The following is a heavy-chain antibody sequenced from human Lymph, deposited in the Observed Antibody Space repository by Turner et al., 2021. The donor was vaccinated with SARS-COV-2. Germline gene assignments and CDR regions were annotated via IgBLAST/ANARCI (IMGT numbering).Heavy chain of an antibody. CDR3: ARDIPTTADYFDY. Sequence: EVQLVESGGGLVKPGGSLRLSCAASGLTFSTYSMNWVRQAPGKGLEWISSISSSSSYIYYADSVKGRFTISKDDAKNSLYLQMNSLGAEDTAVYYCARDIPTTADYFDYWGQGTLVTVSS. V-gene: IGHV3-21*01. J-gene: IGHJ4*02. CDR2: ISSSSSYI. D-gene: IGHD4-17*01. CDR1: GLTFSTYS.